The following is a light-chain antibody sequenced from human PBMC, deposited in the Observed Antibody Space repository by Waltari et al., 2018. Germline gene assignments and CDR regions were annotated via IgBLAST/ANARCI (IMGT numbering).Light chain of an antibody. V-gene: IGKV4-1*01. J-gene: IGKJ1*01. CDR3: QQYYSTPQT. CDR1: QSVLYSSNNQNY. CDR2: WAS. Sequence: DIVMTQSPDSLAVSLGERSTINCKSSQSVLYSSNNQNYLAWYPQKPGQPPKLLIYWASTRESGVPDRFSGSGSGTDFTLTISSLQAEDVAVYYCQQYYSTPQTFGQGTKVEIK.